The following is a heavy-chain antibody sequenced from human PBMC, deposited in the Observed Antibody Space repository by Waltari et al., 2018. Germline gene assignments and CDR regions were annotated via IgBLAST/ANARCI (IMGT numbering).Heavy chain of an antibody. CDR2: ISYSGST. D-gene: IGHD5-18*01. CDR3: ARQGGYSSPFNY. J-gene: IGHJ4*02. V-gene: IGHV4-59*08. Sequence: QVQLQESGLGLVKPSETLSLTCTVSGGSISNYYWNWIRQPPGKGLEWIGYISYSGSTNYTPSPKSRVTISVDTSKNQFSMRRTSVTAADTAVYYCARQGGYSSPFNYWGQGTLVTVSS. CDR1: GGSISNYY.